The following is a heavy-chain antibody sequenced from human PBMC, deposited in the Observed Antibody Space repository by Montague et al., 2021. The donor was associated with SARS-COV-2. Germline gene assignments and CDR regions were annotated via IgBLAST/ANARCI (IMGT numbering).Heavy chain of an antibody. D-gene: IGHD6-13*01. V-gene: IGHV6-1*01. CDR3: ARGIEAAGSYDY. CDR1: GDSVSINSAT. CDR2: TYYRSMWKS. Sequence: CAISGDSVSINSATWNWIRQSPSRGLEWLGRTYYRSMWKSDYARSVKSRIAINPDTSKNQFSLQLSSVTPEDTALYYCARGIEAAGSYDYWGQGTLVTVSS. J-gene: IGHJ4*02.